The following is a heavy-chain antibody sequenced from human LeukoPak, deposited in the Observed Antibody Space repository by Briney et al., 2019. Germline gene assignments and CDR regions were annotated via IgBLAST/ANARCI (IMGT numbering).Heavy chain of an antibody. Sequence: SETLSLTCTVSGGSISSYYWSWIRQPPGKGLEWIGYIYYSGSTNYNPSLKSRVTISVDTSKNQFSLKLSSVTAADTAVYYCAREHGGYSGYDYAFRLAYYFDYWGQGTLVTVSS. J-gene: IGHJ4*02. CDR3: AREHGGYSGYDYAFRLAYYFDY. CDR1: GGSISSYY. CDR2: IYYSGST. D-gene: IGHD5-12*01. V-gene: IGHV4-59*01.